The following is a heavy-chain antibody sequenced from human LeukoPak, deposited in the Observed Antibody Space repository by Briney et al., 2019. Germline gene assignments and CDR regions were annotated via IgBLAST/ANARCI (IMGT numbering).Heavy chain of an antibody. J-gene: IGHJ5*02. CDR2: IYHSGST. D-gene: IGHD3-10*01. CDR3: ARIGYYGSGSYYNSAGLNWFDP. V-gene: IGHV4-38-2*02. CDR1: GYSISSGYY. Sequence: SETLSLTCTVSGYSISSGYYWGWIRQPPGKGLEWIGSIYHSGSTCYNPSLKSRVTISVDTSKNQFSLKLSSVTAADTAVYYCARIGYYGSGSYYNSAGLNWFDPWGQGTLVTVSS.